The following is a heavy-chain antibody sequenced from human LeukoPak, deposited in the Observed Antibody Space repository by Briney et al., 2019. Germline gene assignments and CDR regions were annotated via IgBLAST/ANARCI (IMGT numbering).Heavy chain of an antibody. CDR1: GFIFSTYA. D-gene: IGHD1-26*01. Sequence: GGSLRLSCAASGFIFSTYAMSWVRQAPGKGLEWVSVIYSDGSTYYTDSVKGRFTISRDNSKNTLYLQMNSLRPEDTAVYYCARDQRSESYYPWGWFDPWGQGTLVTVSS. V-gene: IGHV3-66*02. J-gene: IGHJ5*02. CDR3: ARDQRSESYYPWGWFDP. CDR2: IYSDGST.